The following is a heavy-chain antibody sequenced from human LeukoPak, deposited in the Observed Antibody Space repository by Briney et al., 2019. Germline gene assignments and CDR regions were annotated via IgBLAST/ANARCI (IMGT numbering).Heavy chain of an antibody. D-gene: IGHD3-10*01. V-gene: IGHV5-51*01. Sequence: GESLKISCKGSGYSFTSYWIGWVRQMPGKGLEWMGIIYPGDSDTRYSPPFQGQVTISADKSISTAYLQWSSLKASDTAMYYCAREEGSGSYYNARPGAFDIWGQGTMVTVSS. CDR1: GYSFTSYW. CDR2: IYPGDSDT. CDR3: AREEGSGSYYNARPGAFDI. J-gene: IGHJ3*02.